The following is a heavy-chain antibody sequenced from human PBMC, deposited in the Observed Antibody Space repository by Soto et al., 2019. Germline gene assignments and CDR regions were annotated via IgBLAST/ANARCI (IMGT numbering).Heavy chain of an antibody. CDR1: GYTFTGYY. V-gene: IGHV1-2*02. D-gene: IGHD1-26*01. CDR2: INPNSGGT. CDR3: ARPPPGAVGATRPWFDP. J-gene: IGHJ5*02. Sequence: ASVEVSCKASGYTFTGYYMHWVLQAPGQGLEWMGWINPNSGGTNYAQKFQGRVTMTRDTSISTAYMELSRLRSDDTAVYYCARPPPGAVGATRPWFDPWGQGTLVTVSS.